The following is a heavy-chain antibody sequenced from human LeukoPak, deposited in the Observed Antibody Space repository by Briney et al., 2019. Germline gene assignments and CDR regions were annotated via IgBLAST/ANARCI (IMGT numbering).Heavy chain of an antibody. D-gene: IGHD3-10*01. CDR1: GGSISILY. J-gene: IGHJ4*02. CDR3: AASSHSGSYRAH. V-gene: IGHV4-59*12. Sequence: PSETLSLTCSLSGGSISILYSSWIRQPPGKGREWIGYSSYTADSNYNPSHKSRVTISIDTSKNQFSLRLTSVTAADAAVYYCAASSHSGSYRAHWGQGTLVTVSS. CDR2: SSYTADS.